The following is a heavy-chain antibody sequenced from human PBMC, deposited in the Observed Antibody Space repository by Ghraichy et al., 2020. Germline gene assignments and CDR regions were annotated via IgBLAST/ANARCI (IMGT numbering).Heavy chain of an antibody. CDR2: ITSSGRTI. D-gene: IGHD4-23*01. Sequence: LSLTCVGSGFTISSYSMNWVRQSPGKGLEWVSYITSSGRTIFYADSVKGRFTISRDNAQNSLYLQMNSLRDEDTAVYYCARGSTVVRFFYYDGMDVWGPGTTVTVSS. CDR1: GFTISSYS. V-gene: IGHV3-48*02. CDR3: ARGSTVVRFFYYDGMDV. J-gene: IGHJ6*02.